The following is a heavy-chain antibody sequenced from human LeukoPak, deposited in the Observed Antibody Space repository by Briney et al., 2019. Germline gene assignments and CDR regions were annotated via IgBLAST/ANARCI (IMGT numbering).Heavy chain of an antibody. Sequence: PSETLSLTCTVSGVSISSYHWSWIRQPPGKGLEWIGYIYYSGSTNYNPSLKSRATISVDTSKNQFSLKLSSVTAADTAVYYCARSWQQWYFDYWGQGTLVTVSS. J-gene: IGHJ4*02. V-gene: IGHV4-59*01. CDR1: GVSISSYH. CDR2: IYYSGST. D-gene: IGHD6-19*01. CDR3: ARSWQQWYFDY.